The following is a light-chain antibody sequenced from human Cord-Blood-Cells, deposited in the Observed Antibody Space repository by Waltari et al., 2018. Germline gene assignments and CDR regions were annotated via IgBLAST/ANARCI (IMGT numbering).Light chain of an antibody. Sequence: QSALTQPASVSGSPGQSITIPRTGTSSDVGGYNYVSWYQQHPGKAPKLMIYEVSNRPSGVSNRFSGSKSGNTASLTISGLQAEDEADYYCSSYTSSSTLYVFGTGTKVTVL. V-gene: IGLV2-14*01. CDR1: SSDVGGYNY. CDR3: SSYTSSSTLYV. J-gene: IGLJ1*01. CDR2: EVS.